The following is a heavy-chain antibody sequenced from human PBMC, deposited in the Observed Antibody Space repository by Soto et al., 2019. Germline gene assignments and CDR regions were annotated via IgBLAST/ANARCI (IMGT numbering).Heavy chain of an antibody. D-gene: IGHD2-15*01. CDR2: ISGSSGSA. V-gene: IGHV3-23*01. CDR3: AKVAPRPYYFDY. Sequence: EVQLLESGGGLVQPGGSLRLSCAASGFTFSNYAMKWVRQAPGKGLEWVSTISGSSGSAYYADSVKGRFTISRDNSKYTLYLQMNSLRAEDTAVYYGAKVAPRPYYFDYWGQGALVTASS. CDR1: GFTFSNYA. J-gene: IGHJ4*02.